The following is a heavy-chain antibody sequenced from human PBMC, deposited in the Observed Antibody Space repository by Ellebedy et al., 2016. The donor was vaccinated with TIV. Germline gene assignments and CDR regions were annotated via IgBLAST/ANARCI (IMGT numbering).Heavy chain of an antibody. CDR3: TRRTSSGYDY. CDR1: GYSFTSYW. Sequence: GESLKISCKGSGYSFTSYWIGWVRQMPGKGLEWMGIIYPGDSDTRYSPSFQGQVTISADMSTTTAYLQWSNLKASDTAMYYCTRRTSSGYDYWGQGTLVTVSS. J-gene: IGHJ4*02. D-gene: IGHD6-19*01. CDR2: IYPGDSDT. V-gene: IGHV5-51*01.